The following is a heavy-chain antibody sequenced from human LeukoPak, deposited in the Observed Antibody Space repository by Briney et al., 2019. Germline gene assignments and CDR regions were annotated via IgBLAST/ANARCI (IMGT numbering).Heavy chain of an antibody. CDR3: ARDKFSSGSLYYYYYGMDV. V-gene: IGHV4-39*07. Sequence: SETLSLTCTVSGGSISSSSYYWGWIRQPPGKGLEWIGSIYYSGSTYYNPSLKSRVTISVDTSKNQFSLKLSSVTAADTAVYYCARDKFSSGSLYYYYYGMDVWGQGTTVTVSS. D-gene: IGHD3-10*01. CDR2: IYYSGST. J-gene: IGHJ6*02. CDR1: GGSISSSSYY.